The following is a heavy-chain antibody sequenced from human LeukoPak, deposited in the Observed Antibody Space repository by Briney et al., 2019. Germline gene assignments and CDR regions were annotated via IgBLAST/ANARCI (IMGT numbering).Heavy chain of an antibody. CDR1: GFTFRGFW. CDR3: ARARGSYGYYFDN. D-gene: IGHD1-26*01. CDR2: IKEDGSEK. J-gene: IGHJ4*02. V-gene: IGHV3-7*01. Sequence: GGSLRLSCAVSGFTFRGFWMSWVPQAPGKGLEWVANIKEDGSEKYYVDSVKGRFTISRDNAKNSQHLQMNSLRAEDTAVYYCARARGSYGYYFDNWGQGTLVAVSS.